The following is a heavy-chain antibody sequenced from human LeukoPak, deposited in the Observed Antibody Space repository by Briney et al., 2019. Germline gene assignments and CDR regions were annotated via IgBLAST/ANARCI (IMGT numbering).Heavy chain of an antibody. D-gene: IGHD6-19*01. V-gene: IGHV3-9*01. CDR2: ISWNSGSI. J-gene: IGHJ5*02. CDR3: AKSPYSSGWYWLDP. CDR1: GFTFDDYA. Sequence: GGSLRLSCAASGFTFDDYAMHWVRQAPGKGLEGVSGISWNSGSIGYADSVKGRFTISRDNAKNSLYLQMNSLRAEDTALYYCAKSPYSSGWYWLDPWGQGTLVTVSS.